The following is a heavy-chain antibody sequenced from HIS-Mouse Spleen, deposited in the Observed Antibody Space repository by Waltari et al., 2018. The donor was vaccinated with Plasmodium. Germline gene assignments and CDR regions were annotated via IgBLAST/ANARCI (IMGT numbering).Heavy chain of an antibody. CDR3: AKDMSLSDAFDI. Sequence: EVQLVESGGGLVQPGRSLRLSGAASGFTFDDYAMPWVRQAPGKGLEWVSGISWNSGSIGYADSVKGRFTISRDNAKNSLYLQMNSLRAEDTALYYCAKDMSLSDAFDIWGQGTMVTVSS. J-gene: IGHJ3*02. CDR1: GFTFDDYA. CDR2: ISWNSGSI. V-gene: IGHV3-9*01.